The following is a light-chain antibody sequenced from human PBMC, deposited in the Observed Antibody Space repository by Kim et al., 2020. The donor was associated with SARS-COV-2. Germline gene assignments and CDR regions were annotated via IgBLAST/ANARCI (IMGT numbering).Light chain of an antibody. V-gene: IGKV3-11*01. J-gene: IGKJ2*01. Sequence: SPATLSLSPGERATLSCRASKSVNTYLAWYQQKPGQAPRLLIYDASNRATGIPARFSGSGSGTDFTLTISSLEPEDFAVYYCQADTFGQGTKLEI. CDR1: KSVNTY. CDR2: DAS. CDR3: QADT.